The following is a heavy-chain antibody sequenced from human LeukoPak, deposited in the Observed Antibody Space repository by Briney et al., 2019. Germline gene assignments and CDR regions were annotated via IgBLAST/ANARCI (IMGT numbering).Heavy chain of an antibody. V-gene: IGHV4-4*07. CDR1: GGSFSNHF. Sequence: RSETLSLTCGVSGGSFSNHFCSWVRQPAGKGLEWIGRIYPSGNTNYNPSLKSRVTLSVDTSKTQFYLSLSSVTAADTAVYYCARVGVDYSGNIIKYFFDSWGQGTLVTVSS. J-gene: IGHJ4*02. CDR2: IYPSGNT. D-gene: IGHD4-23*01. CDR3: ARVGVDYSGNIIKYFFDS.